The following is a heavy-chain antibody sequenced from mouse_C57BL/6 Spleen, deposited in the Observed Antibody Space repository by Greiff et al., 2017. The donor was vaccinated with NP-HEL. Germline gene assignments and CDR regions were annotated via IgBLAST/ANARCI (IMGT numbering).Heavy chain of an antibody. J-gene: IGHJ4*01. V-gene: IGHV1-82*01. D-gene: IGHD2-4*01. CDR3: AGYDYDDYYAMDD. CDR2: IYPGDGDT. CDR1: GYAFSSSW. Sequence: VQLKESGPELVKPGASVKISCKASGYAFSSSWMNWVKQRPGKGLEWIGRIYPGDGDTNYNGKFKGKATLTADKSSSTAYMQLSSLTSEDYAVDFCAGYDYDDYYAMDDWGQGTSVTVSS.